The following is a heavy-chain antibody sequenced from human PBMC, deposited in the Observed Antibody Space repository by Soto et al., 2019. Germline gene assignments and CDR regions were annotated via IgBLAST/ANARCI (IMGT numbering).Heavy chain of an antibody. CDR2: IWHTGRP. CDR3: VRDSRTGCSSINCYMH. J-gene: IGHJ4*02. CDR1: GDSLTNNHW. V-gene: IGHV4-4*02. Sequence: QLQLRESGPGLVQPSGTLSLTCDVSGDSLTNNHWWSWVRQAPGKGLDWIGEIWHTGRPNYNPSLKSRVAISMDTSKNQFSLKLSSVPAADTAVYYCVRDSRTGCSSINCYMHWGQGTLVTVSS. D-gene: IGHD2-15*01.